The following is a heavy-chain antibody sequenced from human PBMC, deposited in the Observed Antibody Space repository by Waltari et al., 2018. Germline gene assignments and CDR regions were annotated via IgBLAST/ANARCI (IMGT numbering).Heavy chain of an antibody. D-gene: IGHD2-2*01. Sequence: DVQLVESEGGLVKPGGSLSLSGAASGFTLNNSNVYGVRQAPGRGLELVASISSSSSFMYYSDSVKGRFIVSRDNSKDSLYLQMDSLRADDTAVYYCVRVRSTSDFFLDVWGNGATVTVSS. J-gene: IGHJ6*04. CDR1: GFTLNNSN. CDR2: ISSSSSFM. V-gene: IGHV3-21*02. CDR3: VRVRSTSDFFLDV.